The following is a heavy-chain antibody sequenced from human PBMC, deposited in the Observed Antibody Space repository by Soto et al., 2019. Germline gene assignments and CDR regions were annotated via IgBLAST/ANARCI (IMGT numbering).Heavy chain of an antibody. CDR3: AMFRLRKAFEI. V-gene: IGHV4-34*01. CDR2: INHSGST. Sequence: SETLSLPCAFYGWSFSGHYCRWICQPPGKGLEWIGEINHSGSTNYNPSLKSRVTISVDTSKNQFSLKLSSVTAAATAVYYCAMFRLRKAFEIWVQGKMVTV. CDR1: GWSFSGHY. J-gene: IGHJ3*02.